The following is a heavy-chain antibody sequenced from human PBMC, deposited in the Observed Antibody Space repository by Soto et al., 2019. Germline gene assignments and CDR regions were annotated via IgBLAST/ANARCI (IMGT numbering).Heavy chain of an antibody. D-gene: IGHD2-2*01. V-gene: IGHV4-30-4*01. CDR1: GGSISSGDYY. CDR3: ARGRLVPAVNFDY. Sequence: PSETLSLTCTVSGGSISSGDYYWSWIRLPPGKGLEWIGYIYYSGSTYYNPSLKSRVTISVDTSKNQFSLKVNSVTAADTAVYYCARGRLVPAVNFDYWGLGTLVTVSS. J-gene: IGHJ4*02. CDR2: IYYSGST.